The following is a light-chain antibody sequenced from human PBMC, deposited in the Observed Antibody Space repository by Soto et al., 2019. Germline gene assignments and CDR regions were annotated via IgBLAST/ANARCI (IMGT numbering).Light chain of an antibody. J-gene: IGKJ1*01. Sequence: EIVLTQSPDSLSLSPGESATLSCRASQSVRSSYLAWYQQTPGQTPRLLIYAASSRATGIPDRFSGSGSGTDFSLTISRLEAEDFVVYYCQQYGSSPRTFGQRTKV. CDR2: AAS. CDR3: QQYGSSPRT. CDR1: QSVRSSY. V-gene: IGKV3-20*01.